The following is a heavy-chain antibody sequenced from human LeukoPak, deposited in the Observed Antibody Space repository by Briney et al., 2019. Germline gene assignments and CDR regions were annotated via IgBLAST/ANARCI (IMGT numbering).Heavy chain of an antibody. J-gene: IGHJ6*03. CDR3: ARVAQGATTENYYYYYMDV. D-gene: IGHD4-11*01. CDR1: GIIFSTYA. V-gene: IGHV3-48*04. Sequence: GGSLRLSCEFSGIIFSTYAMNWVRQARGKGLEWISYISGSSSGSTSITQYADSVKGRFTISRDNAKNSLHLQMDSLRAEDTAVYYCARVAQGATTENYYYYYMDVWGKGTTVTVSS. CDR2: ISGSSSGSTSIT.